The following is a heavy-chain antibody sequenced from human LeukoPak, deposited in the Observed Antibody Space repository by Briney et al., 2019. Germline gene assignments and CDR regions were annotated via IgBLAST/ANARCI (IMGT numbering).Heavy chain of an antibody. CDR1: DYSISSGYY. Sequence: SETLSLTCTVYDYSISSGYYWGWIRPPPGKGLEWIGNLYHSGSTYYNPSLKSRVTISVDTSKNQFSLKLTSVSAADTAVYFCARGAGGWAGYYDYWGQGTLVTVSS. J-gene: IGHJ4*02. V-gene: IGHV4-38-2*02. D-gene: IGHD6-19*01. CDR3: ARGAGGWAGYYDY. CDR2: LYHSGST.